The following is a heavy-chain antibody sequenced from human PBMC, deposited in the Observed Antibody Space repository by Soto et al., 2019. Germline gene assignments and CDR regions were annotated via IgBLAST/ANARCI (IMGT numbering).Heavy chain of an antibody. D-gene: IGHD3-16*02. V-gene: IGHV3-9*01. CDR3: AKDLDPYYIWGSYRTFDY. CDR1: GFTFDDYA. J-gene: IGHJ4*02. Sequence: GGSLRLSCAASGFTFDDYAMHWVRQAPGKGLEWVSGISWNSGSIGYADSVKGRFTISRDNAKNSLYLQMNSLRAEDTALYYCAKDLDPYYIWGSYRTFDYWGQGTLVTVSS. CDR2: ISWNSGSI.